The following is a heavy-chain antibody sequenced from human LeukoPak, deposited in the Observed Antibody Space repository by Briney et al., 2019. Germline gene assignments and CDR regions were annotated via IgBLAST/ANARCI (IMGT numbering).Heavy chain of an antibody. V-gene: IGHV3-23*01. CDR2: ITNSGGRT. Sequence: GGSLRLSCAASGFTFSSYAMSWVRQAPGKGLEWVSAITNSGGRTYYADSVKGRFTISRDDSKNTLYLQMDSLRAEDTAVYYCAKERQQLALWGYIDVWGKGTTVTVSS. CDR3: AKERQQLALWGYIDV. D-gene: IGHD6-13*01. CDR1: GFTFSSYA. J-gene: IGHJ6*03.